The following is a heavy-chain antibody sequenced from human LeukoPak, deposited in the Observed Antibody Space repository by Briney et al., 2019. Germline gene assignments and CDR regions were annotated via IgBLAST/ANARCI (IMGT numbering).Heavy chain of an antibody. J-gene: IGHJ4*02. Sequence: GGSLRLSCAASGFLFSSYWMSWVRQAPGKGLEWIANIKYDGSDKFYVDSVKGRFSVSRDNAKNSLYLQMTSLRVEDTAVYYCARGRPHGNDYWGQGTLVTVSS. CDR3: ARGRPHGNDY. D-gene: IGHD4-23*01. CDR1: GFLFSSYW. V-gene: IGHV3-7*01. CDR2: IKYDGSDK.